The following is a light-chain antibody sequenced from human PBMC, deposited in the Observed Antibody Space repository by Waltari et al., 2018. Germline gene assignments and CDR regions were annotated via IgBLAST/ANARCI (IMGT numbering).Light chain of an antibody. CDR2: AAS. J-gene: IGKJ5*01. CDR3: QQANSFSIT. Sequence: DIQMTQSPSSVSASVGDRATITCRASQGINNWLAWYQQTPGKAPKLLIYAASSLQSGVPSRFSGSGSGTDFTLTISSLQPEDFATYYCQQANSFSITFGQGTRLEIK. V-gene: IGKV1-12*01. CDR1: QGINNW.